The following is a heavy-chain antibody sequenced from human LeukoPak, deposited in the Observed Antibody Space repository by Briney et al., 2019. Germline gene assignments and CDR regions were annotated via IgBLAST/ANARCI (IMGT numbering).Heavy chain of an antibody. CDR3: ARVLPYSGSSKGYFDY. J-gene: IGHJ4*02. D-gene: IGHD1-26*01. Sequence: PGGSLRLSCAASGFTFDDYGMSWVRQAPGKGLEWVSGINWNGGSTGYADSVKGRFTISRDNAKNSLYLQMNSLRAEDTALYYCARVLPYSGSSKGYFDYWGQGTLVTVSS. CDR2: INWNGGST. V-gene: IGHV3-20*04. CDR1: GFTFDDYG.